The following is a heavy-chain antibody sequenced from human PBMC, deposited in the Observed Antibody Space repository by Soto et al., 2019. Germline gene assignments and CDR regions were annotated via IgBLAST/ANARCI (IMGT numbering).Heavy chain of an antibody. V-gene: IGHV4-30-4*01. CDR3: AGQPTAGSYYDNNWVKLRHYGLDV. Sequence: SETLSLTCSVSGGSISSGDYYWNWIRQPPGKGLEWIGHIYYSGSTYYNSSFKSRVTISLDTSKNQFSLKLSSVTAADTAVYYCAGQPTAGSYYDNNWVKLRHYGLDVWGQGTSVTVS. D-gene: IGHD3-10*01. J-gene: IGHJ6*02. CDR1: GGSISSGDYY. CDR2: IYYSGST.